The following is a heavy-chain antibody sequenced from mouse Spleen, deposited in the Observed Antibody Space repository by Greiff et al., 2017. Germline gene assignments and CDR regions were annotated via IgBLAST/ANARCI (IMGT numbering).Heavy chain of an antibody. V-gene: IGHV7-3*01. CDR3: ARYIQPSTYYAMDY. Sequence: DVKLVESGGGLVQPGGSLSLSCAASGFTFTDYYMSWVRQPPGKALEWLGFIRNKANGYTTEYSASVKGRFTISRDNSQSILYLQMNALRAEDSATYYCARYIQPSTYYAMDYWGQGTSVTVSS. D-gene: IGHD2-10*02. CDR1: GFTFTDYY. J-gene: IGHJ4*01. CDR2: IRNKANGYTT.